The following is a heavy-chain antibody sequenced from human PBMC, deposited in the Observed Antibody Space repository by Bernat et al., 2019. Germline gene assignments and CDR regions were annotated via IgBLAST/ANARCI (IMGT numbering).Heavy chain of an antibody. V-gene: IGHV4-39*01. Sequence: QLQLQESGPGLVKPSETLSLTCTVSGDSVISGNSYWGWIRQPPGKELEWIGSIYYSGTTYYNPSLKSRVTMSVDTSKNQFSLRLSSVTAADTAVYYCTRYPHDEYSRGWVAFDIWGQGTMVTVSS. CDR2: IYYSGTT. CDR3: TRYPHDEYSRGWVAFDI. CDR1: GDSVISGNSY. D-gene: IGHD6-19*01. J-gene: IGHJ3*02.